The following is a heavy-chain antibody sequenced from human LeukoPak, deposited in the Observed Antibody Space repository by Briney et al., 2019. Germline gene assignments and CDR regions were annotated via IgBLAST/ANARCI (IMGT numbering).Heavy chain of an antibody. D-gene: IGHD1-14*01. Sequence: GSLRLSCAASGFTFNDHYMDWVRQAPGKGLEWVGRSRNKANSYATEYAASVKGRFTISRDDSKNSLYLQMNSLKTEDTAVYFCTRGPFNLNPSGGYYYYMDVWGKGTTVTVSS. J-gene: IGHJ6*03. CDR3: TRGPFNLNPSGGYYYYMDV. CDR1: GFTFNDHY. V-gene: IGHV3-72*01. CDR2: SRNKANSYAT.